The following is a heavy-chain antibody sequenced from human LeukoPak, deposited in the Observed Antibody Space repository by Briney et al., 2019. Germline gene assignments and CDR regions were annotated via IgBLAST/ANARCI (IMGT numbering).Heavy chain of an antibody. CDR3: ARLAPIFYDFWSGYTNWFDP. CDR2: IYPGDSDT. V-gene: IGHV5-51*01. Sequence: GESLKISCKGSGYSFTSYWIGGVRQMPGKGLEWMGIIYPGDSDTRYSPSFQGQVTISADKSISTAYLQWSSLKASDTAMYYCARLAPIFYDFWSGYTNWFDPWGQGTLVTVSS. CDR1: GYSFTSYW. J-gene: IGHJ5*02. D-gene: IGHD3-3*01.